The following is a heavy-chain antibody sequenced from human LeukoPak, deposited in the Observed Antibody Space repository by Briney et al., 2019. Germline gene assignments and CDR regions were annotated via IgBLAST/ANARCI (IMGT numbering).Heavy chain of an antibody. CDR3: TKSRSGSSNWALQVFDN. V-gene: IGHV3-23*01. J-gene: IGHJ4*02. CDR1: GFIFSNEA. D-gene: IGHD4-11*01. CDR2: ISPGGGTT. Sequence: GGSLRLSCAVSGFIFSNEAMGWVRQLRGGGLEWVSTISPGGGTTYYAESMKGRFTISRDNSKSTLYLEMNSLRAEDTAVYYCTKSRSGSSNWALQVFDNWGQGALVTVSS.